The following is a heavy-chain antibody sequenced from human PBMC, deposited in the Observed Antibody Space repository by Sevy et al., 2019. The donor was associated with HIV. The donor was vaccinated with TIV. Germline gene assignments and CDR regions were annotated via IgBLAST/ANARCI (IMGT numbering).Heavy chain of an antibody. CDR3: AREGLARNWNPRTRGVAYYLDY. V-gene: IGHV3-53*01. J-gene: IGHJ4*02. CDR1: GFTVSSNY. D-gene: IGHD1-1*01. CDR2: IYSGGST. Sequence: GGSLRLSCAASGFTVSSNYMSWVRQAPGKGLEWVSVIYSGGSTYYADSVKGRFTISRDNSKNTLYLQMNSLRAEDTAVYYCAREGLARNWNPRTRGVAYYLDYWGQGTLVTVSS.